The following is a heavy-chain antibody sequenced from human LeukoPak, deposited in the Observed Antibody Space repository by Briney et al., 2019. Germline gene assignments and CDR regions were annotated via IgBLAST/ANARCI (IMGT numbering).Heavy chain of an antibody. J-gene: IGHJ2*01. CDR1: GFTFSSYS. CDR3: ARKDGYFDV. Sequence: GGSLRLSCAASGFTFSSYSMNWVRQAPGKGLDWVSGISRRGGTIYYADSVKGRFTISRDNSKSTVYLEMNSLRAEDTAVYFCARKDGYFDVWGRGTLVTVSS. CDR2: ISRRGGTI. V-gene: IGHV3-23*01.